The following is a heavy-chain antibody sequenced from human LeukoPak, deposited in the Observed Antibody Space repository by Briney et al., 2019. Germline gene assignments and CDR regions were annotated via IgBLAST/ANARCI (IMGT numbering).Heavy chain of an antibody. V-gene: IGHV4-59*01. J-gene: IGHJ4*02. CDR3: ARSSCSGGSCYWY. CDR2: IYYTGST. Sequence: PSETLSLTCTVSGGSISSNYWSWIRQPPGKGLEWIGFIYYTGSTNYNPSPKSRVTISVDTSKTQFSLKLSSVTAADTAVYYCARSSCSGGSCYWYWGQGTLVTVSS. D-gene: IGHD2-15*01. CDR1: GGSISSNY.